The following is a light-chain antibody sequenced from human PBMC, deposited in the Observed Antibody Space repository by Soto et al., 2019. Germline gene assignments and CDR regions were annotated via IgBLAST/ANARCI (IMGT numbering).Light chain of an antibody. V-gene: IGKV3-20*01. CDR1: QSVSSSY. CDR2: GAS. CDR3: QQYDGSLWT. Sequence: EIVLTQSPGTLSLSPGERATLSCRASQSVSSSYLAWYQQKPGQAPRLLIFGASNRATGIPDSFSGSGSGTDFTLTISRLEPEDFAVYYCQQYDGSLWTFGQGTKVDI. J-gene: IGKJ1*01.